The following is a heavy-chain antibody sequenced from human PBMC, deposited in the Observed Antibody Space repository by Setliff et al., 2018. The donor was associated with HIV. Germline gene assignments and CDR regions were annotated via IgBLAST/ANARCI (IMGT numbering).Heavy chain of an antibody. CDR2: IDYSGST. J-gene: IGHJ4*02. Sequence: PSETLSLTCTVPGGSINDQYFSWIRQSPGKGLEWIGSIDYSGSTKYNPSLNSRGTISIDTSKNELSLKLNSVTAADTAVYYCARLSGGMVPNSWGQGTLVTVSS. CDR3: ARLSGGMVPNS. D-gene: IGHD3-10*01. CDR1: GGSINDQY. V-gene: IGHV4-59*08.